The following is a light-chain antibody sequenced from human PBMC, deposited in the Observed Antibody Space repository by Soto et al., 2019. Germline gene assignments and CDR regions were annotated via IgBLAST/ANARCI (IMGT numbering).Light chain of an antibody. Sequence: EIVLTQSPATLSLSPGERATLSCRASQSVSNYVAWYQQKPGQAPRLLIYDASNRATGIPARFSGSGSGPDFTLTISSLEPEDFAVYYCQQRSNWPITSGQGTRLEIK. V-gene: IGKV3-11*01. CDR1: QSVSNY. CDR2: DAS. CDR3: QQRSNWPIT. J-gene: IGKJ5*01.